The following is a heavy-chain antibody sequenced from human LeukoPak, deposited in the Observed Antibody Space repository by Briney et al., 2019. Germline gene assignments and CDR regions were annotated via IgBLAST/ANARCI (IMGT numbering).Heavy chain of an antibody. V-gene: IGHV3-23*01. CDR2: ISGSGGST. CDR1: GFTFSSYA. D-gene: IGHD6-6*01. J-gene: IGHJ4*02. CDR3: AKLAKYSSSSRGDY. Sequence: GGSLRLSCAASGFTFSSYAMSWVRQAPGKGLEWVSAISGSGGSTYYADSVKGRFTISRDNAKNTLYLQMNSLRAEDTAVYYCAKLAKYSSSSRGDYWGLGTLVTVSS.